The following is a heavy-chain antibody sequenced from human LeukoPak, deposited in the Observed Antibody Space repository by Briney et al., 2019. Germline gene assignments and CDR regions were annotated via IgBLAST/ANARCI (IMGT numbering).Heavy chain of an antibody. D-gene: IGHD2-2*01. CDR1: GFAFINYG. CDR3: ARALAEYCSSTSCYPDAFNI. J-gene: IGHJ3*02. CDR2: ISGSGGTT. Sequence: GGSLRLSCAASGFAFINYGMSWVRQAPGKGLEWVSAISGSGGTTYYADSVKGRFTISRDNSKNTLYLQMNSLRAEDTAVYYCARALAEYCSSTSCYPDAFNIWGQGTMVTVSS. V-gene: IGHV3-23*01.